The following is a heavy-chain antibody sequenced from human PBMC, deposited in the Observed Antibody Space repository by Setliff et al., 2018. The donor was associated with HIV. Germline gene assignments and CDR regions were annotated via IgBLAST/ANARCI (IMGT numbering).Heavy chain of an antibody. Sequence: SETLSLTCTVSGGSISSGGYYWSWIRQHPGKSLEWIGHIYYTEITYYNPSLRSRLTISLDTSKNQFSLKLSSVTAADTAVYFCAREGVGYNPFYYYGMDVWGQGTTVTVSS. D-gene: IGHD5-12*01. CDR2: IYYTEIT. CDR1: GGSISSGGYY. CDR3: AREGVGYNPFYYYGMDV. J-gene: IGHJ6*02. V-gene: IGHV4-31*03.